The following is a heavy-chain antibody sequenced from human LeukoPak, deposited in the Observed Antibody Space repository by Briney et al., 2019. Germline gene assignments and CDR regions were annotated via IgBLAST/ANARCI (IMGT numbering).Heavy chain of an antibody. CDR2: ISYDGSNK. V-gene: IGHV3-30*18. CDR1: GFTFSNYG. J-gene: IGHJ4*02. D-gene: IGHD4-17*01. CDR3: AKDPRTYGELYYFDY. Sequence: GGSLRLSCAASGFTFSNYGIHWVRQAPGKGLEWVAVISYDGSNKYYADSVKGRFTISRDNSKNTLYLQMNSLRAEDTAVYYCAKDPRTYGELYYFDYWGQGTLVTVSS.